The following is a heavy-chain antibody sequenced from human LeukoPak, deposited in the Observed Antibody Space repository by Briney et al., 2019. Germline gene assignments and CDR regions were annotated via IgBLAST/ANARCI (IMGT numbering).Heavy chain of an antibody. J-gene: IGHJ6*03. D-gene: IGHD6-6*01. CDR2: IYYSGST. CDR1: GFTFSSYW. CDR3: ARLVRHYYYYYYMDV. V-gene: IGHV4-39*01. Sequence: GSLRLSCAASGFTFSSYWMSWVRQAPGKGLEWIGSIYYSGSTYYNPSLKSRVTISVDTSKNQFSLKLSSVTAADTAVYYCARLVRHYYYYYYMDVWGKGTTVTISS.